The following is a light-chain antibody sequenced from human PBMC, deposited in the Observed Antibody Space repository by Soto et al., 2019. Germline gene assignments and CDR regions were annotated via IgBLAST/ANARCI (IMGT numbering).Light chain of an antibody. V-gene: IGKV3-20*01. Sequence: EIVLTQSPGTLSLSPRERAILSCRASQSVSSSYLAWYQQKPGQAPRLLIYGASSRATGIPDRFSGSGSGTDFTLTISRLEPEDFAIYYCQQYNKWPPWTFGQGTKVDIK. CDR1: QSVSSSY. CDR2: GAS. CDR3: QQYNKWPPWT. J-gene: IGKJ1*01.